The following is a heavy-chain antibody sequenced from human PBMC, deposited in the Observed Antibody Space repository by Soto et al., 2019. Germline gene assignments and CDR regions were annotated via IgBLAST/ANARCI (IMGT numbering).Heavy chain of an antibody. J-gene: IGHJ4*02. D-gene: IGHD6-13*01. CDR2: IYYSGST. V-gene: IGHV4-59*01. Sequence: SETLSLTCTVSGGSISSYYWSWIRQPPGKGLEWIGYIYYSGSTNYNPSLKSRVTISVDTSKNQFSLKLSSVTAADTAVYYCARSHSSSWPYPFDYWGQGTLVTVSS. CDR3: ARSHSSSWPYPFDY. CDR1: GGSISSYY.